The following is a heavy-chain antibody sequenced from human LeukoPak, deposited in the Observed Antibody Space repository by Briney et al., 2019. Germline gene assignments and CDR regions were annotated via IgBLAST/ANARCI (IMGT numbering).Heavy chain of an antibody. CDR1: GFTFSSYG. V-gene: IGHV3-30*02. CDR3: AKDFVVLEWLLYDY. D-gene: IGHD3-3*01. CDR2: IRYDGSNK. Sequence: PGGSLRLSCAASGFTFSSYGMHWVRQAPGKGLEWVAFIRYDGSNKYYVDSVKGRFTISRDNSENTLYLQMNSLRAEDTAVYYCAKDFVVLEWLLYDYWGQGTLVTVSS. J-gene: IGHJ4*02.